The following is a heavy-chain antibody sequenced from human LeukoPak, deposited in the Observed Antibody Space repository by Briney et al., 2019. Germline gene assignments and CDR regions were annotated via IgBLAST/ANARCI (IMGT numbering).Heavy chain of an antibody. V-gene: IGHV3-23*01. D-gene: IGHD3-9*01. CDR3: AKLVLLYFDWLLYPTVFDY. CDR1: GFTFSSYA. Sequence: GGSLRLSCAASGFTFSSYAMSWVRQAPGKGLEWVSAISGSGGSTYYADSVKGRFTISRDNSKNTLYLQMNSLRAEDTAVYYCAKLVLLYFDWLLYPTVFDYWGQGTLVTVSS. J-gene: IGHJ4*02. CDR2: ISGSGGST.